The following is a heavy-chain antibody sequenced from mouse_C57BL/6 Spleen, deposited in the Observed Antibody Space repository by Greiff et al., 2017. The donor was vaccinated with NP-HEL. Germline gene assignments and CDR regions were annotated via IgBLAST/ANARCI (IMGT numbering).Heavy chain of an antibody. CDR2: INPNNGGT. J-gene: IGHJ4*01. Sequence: EVKLQESGPELVKPGASVKIPCKASGYTFTDYNMDWVKQSHGKSLEWIGDINPNNGGTIYNQKFKGKATLTVDKSSSTAYMELRSLTSEDTAVYYCARRGGSSYDYAMDYWGQGTSVTVSS. CDR1: GYTFTDYN. CDR3: ARRGGSSYDYAMDY. D-gene: IGHD1-1*01. V-gene: IGHV1-18*01.